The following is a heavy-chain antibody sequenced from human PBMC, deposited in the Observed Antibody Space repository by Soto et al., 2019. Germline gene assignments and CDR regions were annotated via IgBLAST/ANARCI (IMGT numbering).Heavy chain of an antibody. CDR2: IRSKAYGGTT. V-gene: IGHV3-49*04. J-gene: IGHJ4*02. CDR3: TCRYNWDY. D-gene: IGHD1-20*01. Sequence: GGSLRLSCTASGFTFGDYAMSWVRQAPGKGLEWVGFIRSKAYGGTTEYAASVKGRFTISRDDSKSIAYLQMNSLKTEDTAVYYCTCRYNWDYWGQGTLVTVSS. CDR1: GFTFGDYA.